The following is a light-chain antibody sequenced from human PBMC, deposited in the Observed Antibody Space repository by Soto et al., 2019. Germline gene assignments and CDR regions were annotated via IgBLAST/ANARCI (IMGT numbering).Light chain of an antibody. V-gene: IGKV3-20*01. CDR2: GAS. CDR1: QSVNNNF. Sequence: DIVLTQSPGTLSLSPGERATLSCRASQSVNNNFLAWYQQKPGQAPRLLIYGASSRATGIPDRFSGSGSGTDFTLTINRLEPEDFAVYYCQHYVTYPLTFGGGTKVEIK. CDR3: QHYVTYPLT. J-gene: IGKJ4*01.